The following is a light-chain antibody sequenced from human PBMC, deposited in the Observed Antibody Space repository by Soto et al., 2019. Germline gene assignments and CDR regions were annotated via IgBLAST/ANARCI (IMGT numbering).Light chain of an antibody. J-gene: IGLJ2*01. CDR2: ESN. CDR1: SSNIGNNY. CDR3: GTWDTSLNIGV. V-gene: IGLV1-51*02. Sequence: QSVLTQPPSVSAAPGQKVTISCSGSSSNIGNNYVSWYQQLPGTAPKLLIYESNKRPSGIPAQFSGSKSGASGTLDITGRQTGDEDDYYCGTWDTSLNIGVFGGGTKLTVL.